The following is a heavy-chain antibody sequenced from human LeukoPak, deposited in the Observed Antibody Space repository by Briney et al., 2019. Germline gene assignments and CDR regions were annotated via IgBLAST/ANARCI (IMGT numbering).Heavy chain of an antibody. J-gene: IGHJ3*02. D-gene: IGHD2-21*02. CDR1: GFTVSKNY. CDR3: AGLPVVTAVTGAFHI. Sequence: PGGSLRLSCAASGFTVSKNYMTWVRQAPGKGLERVSVIYGGGSTYYADSVKGRFTISRDNSKNTLFLQMNSLRAEDTAIYYCAGLPVVTAVTGAFHIWGQGTMVTVSS. V-gene: IGHV3-53*01. CDR2: IYGGGST.